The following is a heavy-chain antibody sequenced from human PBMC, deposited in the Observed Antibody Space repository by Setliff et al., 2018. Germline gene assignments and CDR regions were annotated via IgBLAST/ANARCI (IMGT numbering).Heavy chain of an antibody. CDR1: GDSISNYY. V-gene: IGHV4-59*08. Sequence: SETLSLTCTVSGDSISNYYWSWIRQPPGKGLEWIGYIHGRGSTNYNPSLESRVTISVDTSNNQFSLNLNSVSAADTAVYYCARHHAQYYSDSSGYFYEDWYFDLWDRGTLVTVSS. CDR2: IHGRGST. CDR3: ARHHAQYYSDSSGYFYEDWYFDL. J-gene: IGHJ2*01. D-gene: IGHD3-22*01.